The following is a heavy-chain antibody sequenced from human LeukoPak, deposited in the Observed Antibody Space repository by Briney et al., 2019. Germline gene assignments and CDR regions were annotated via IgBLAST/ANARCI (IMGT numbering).Heavy chain of an antibody. CDR2: ISSFSGTI. CDR3: ARDQGGPTSY. D-gene: IGHD3-16*01. CDR1: GLTFSSFS. Sequence: GGSLTLSCAASGLTFSSFSMKWVRPAPGKGLVWVAYISSFSGTIYYADSEKGRFTISRDKAKNSLDLQMNSLRDEDTAVYYCARDQGGPTSYWGQGTLVTVSS. J-gene: IGHJ4*02. V-gene: IGHV3-48*02.